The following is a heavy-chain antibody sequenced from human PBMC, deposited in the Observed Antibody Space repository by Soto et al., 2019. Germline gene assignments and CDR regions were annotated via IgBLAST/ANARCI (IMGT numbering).Heavy chain of an antibody. CDR3: ARVGYDFWSGYYTRLWAKFDY. Sequence: SETLSLTCAVYGGSFSGYYWSWIRQPPGKGLEWIGEINHSGSTNYNPSLKSRVTISVDTSKNQFSLKLSSVTAADTAVYYCARVGYDFWSGYYTRLWAKFDYWGQGTLVTVSS. CDR1: GGSFSGYY. J-gene: IGHJ4*02. V-gene: IGHV4-34*01. D-gene: IGHD3-3*01. CDR2: INHSGST.